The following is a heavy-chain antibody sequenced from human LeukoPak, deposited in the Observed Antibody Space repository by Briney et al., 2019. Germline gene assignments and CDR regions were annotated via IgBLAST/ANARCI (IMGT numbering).Heavy chain of an antibody. J-gene: IGHJ6*04. Sequence: GGSLRLSCVSSGFTIGTAWMSWVRQAPGKGLEWLGHIKSEGEGATTDYAAPAKGRFAISRDDSKNMIYLQMSSLKIDDTAIYYCIAHFPYFYGFDVWGKGTTVTVSP. CDR3: IAHFPYFYGFDV. CDR1: GFTIGTAW. CDR2: IKSEGEGATT. V-gene: IGHV3-15*01. D-gene: IGHD3-3*02.